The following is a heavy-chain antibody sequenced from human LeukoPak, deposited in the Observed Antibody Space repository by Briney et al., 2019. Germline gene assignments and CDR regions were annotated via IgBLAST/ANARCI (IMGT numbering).Heavy chain of an antibody. D-gene: IGHD3-16*01. J-gene: IGHJ4*02. CDR1: GFEFSFYW. Sequence: GGSLRLACAASGFEFSFYWMSWVRQAPGKGLEWVANIEQDGSETYYLNSVRGRFTISRDKARDSLHLHLSRLRVEDTAVYYCARELRIWGSLQGEVGADQWGQGTLVSVSS. CDR2: IEQDGSET. V-gene: IGHV3-7*01. CDR3: ARELRIWGSLQGEVGADQ.